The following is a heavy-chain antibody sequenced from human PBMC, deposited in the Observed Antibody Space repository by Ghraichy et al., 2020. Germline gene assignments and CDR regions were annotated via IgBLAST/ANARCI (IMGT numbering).Heavy chain of an antibody. Sequence: SETLSLTCAVYGGSVSQYSWNWIRQAPGKGLVWIGGINFGGSTKYNPSLKSRVTMSVDTSKNEFSLKVKSVTGADTSLYYCARGAKIAADDEIVYFFDYWGQGTLATVSS. J-gene: IGHJ4*02. CDR2: INFGGST. CDR3: ARGAKIAADDEIVYFFDY. CDR1: GGSVSQYS. V-gene: IGHV4-34*01. D-gene: IGHD6-13*01.